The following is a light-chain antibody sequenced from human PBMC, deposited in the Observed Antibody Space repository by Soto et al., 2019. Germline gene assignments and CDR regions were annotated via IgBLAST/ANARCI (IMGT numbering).Light chain of an antibody. CDR2: DTF. CDR1: QSVKSS. V-gene: IGKV3-11*01. Sequence: EIVMTQSPATLSVSPGERATLSCRASQSVKSSLAWYQQRRGQAPRLLIYDTFNRATGIPARFSGSVSGTDFTLTISSLEPEDFAGYYCQLSKTFGGGTKVDI. CDR3: QLSKT. J-gene: IGKJ4*01.